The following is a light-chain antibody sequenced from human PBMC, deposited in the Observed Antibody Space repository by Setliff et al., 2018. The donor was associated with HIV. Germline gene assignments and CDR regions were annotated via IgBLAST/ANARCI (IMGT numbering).Light chain of an antibody. Sequence: QSALAQPASVSGSPGQSITISCTGTSSDVGGYNYVSWYQQHPGKAPKLMIYDVSKRPSGVSNRFSGSKSGNTASLTISGLQAEDEADYYCSSYTSSSTYGFGTGTKSPS. CDR2: DVS. CDR3: SSYTSSSTYG. V-gene: IGLV2-14*01. J-gene: IGLJ1*01. CDR1: SSDVGGYNY.